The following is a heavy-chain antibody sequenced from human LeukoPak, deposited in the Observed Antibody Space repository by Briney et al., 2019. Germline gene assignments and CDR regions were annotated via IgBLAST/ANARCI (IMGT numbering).Heavy chain of an antibody. J-gene: IGHJ4*02. CDR1: GGSFSGYY. Sequence: PSETLSLTCAVYGGSFSGYYWSWIRQPPGKGLEWIGGINHSGSTNYNPSLKSRVTISVDTSKNQSSLKLSSVTAADTAVYYCARLRDYGDPLFDYWGQGTLVTVSS. CDR3: ARLRDYGDPLFDY. CDR2: INHSGST. D-gene: IGHD4-17*01. V-gene: IGHV4-34*01.